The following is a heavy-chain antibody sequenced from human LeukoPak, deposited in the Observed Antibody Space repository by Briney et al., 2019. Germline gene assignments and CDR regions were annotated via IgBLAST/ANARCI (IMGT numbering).Heavy chain of an antibody. J-gene: IGHJ3*02. CDR3: AREEGLGTAMIRGAFDI. CDR2: ISSSSSYI. D-gene: IGHD5-18*01. Sequence: PGGSLRLSCAASGFTFSSYSMNWVRQAPGKGLEWVSSISSSSSYIYYADSVKGRFTISRDSAKNSLYLQMNSLRAEDTAVYYCAREEGLGTAMIRGAFDIWGQGTMVTVSS. V-gene: IGHV3-21*01. CDR1: GFTFSSYS.